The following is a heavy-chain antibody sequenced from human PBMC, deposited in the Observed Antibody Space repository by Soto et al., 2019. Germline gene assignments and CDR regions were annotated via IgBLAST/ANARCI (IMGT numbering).Heavy chain of an antibody. D-gene: IGHD1-7*01. Sequence: QEQLVESGGGVVQPGTSLRLSCAVPGGIFHGYGMHWVRQAPGKGLEWVAIIRFDGSNEEYADSVKGRFTISRDNSKNTLYLQMNTLGAEDTAVYYCARAGIGGTVFRGYLAYWGRGTVVTVSS. CDR3: ARAGIGGTVFRGYLAY. CDR1: GGIFHGYG. CDR2: IRFDGSNE. V-gene: IGHV3-33*01. J-gene: IGHJ4*02.